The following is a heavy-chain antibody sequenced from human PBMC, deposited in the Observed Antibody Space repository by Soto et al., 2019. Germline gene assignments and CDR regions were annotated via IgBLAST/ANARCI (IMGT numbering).Heavy chain of an antibody. CDR1: GFTFISYA. D-gene: IGHD3-10*01. CDR2: ISYDGSNK. Sequence: PWGSLRLSCAASGFTFISYAIRCVRHPPFKWLEWVAVISYDGSNKYYADSVKGRFTISRDNSKNTLYLQMNSLRAEDTAVYYCARSPSERRILLWFGDIDYWGQGTLVTVSS. CDR3: ARSPSERRILLWFGDIDY. J-gene: IGHJ4*02. V-gene: IGHV3-30-3*01.